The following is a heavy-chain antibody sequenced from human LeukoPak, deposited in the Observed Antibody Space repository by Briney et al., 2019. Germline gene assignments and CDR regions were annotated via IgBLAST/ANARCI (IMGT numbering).Heavy chain of an antibody. V-gene: IGHV5-51*01. CDR1: GYSFSSYW. CDR2: IYPGDSDT. D-gene: IGHD3-10*01. J-gene: IGHJ4*02. Sequence: GESLKISCKCSGYSFSSYWIAWVRQMPGKGLEWMGIIYPGDSDTTYSPSFQGQVTISADKSISTAYLQWNSLKASDTAMYFWARRRSSTLIDYWGQGTLVTVSS. CDR3: ARRRSSTLIDY.